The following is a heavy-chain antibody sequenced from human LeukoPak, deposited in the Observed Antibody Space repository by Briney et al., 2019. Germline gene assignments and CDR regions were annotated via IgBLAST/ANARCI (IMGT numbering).Heavy chain of an antibody. V-gene: IGHV1-69*04. CDR2: IIPILGIA. D-gene: IGHD3-10*01. J-gene: IGHJ6*02. CDR3: ASRLTMVRGSDV. Sequence: SVKVSCKASGGTFSSYAISWVRQAPGQGLEWMGRIIPILGIANYAQKFQGRVTITADKSTSTAYMELSSLRSEDTAVYYCASRLTMVRGSDVWGQGTTVTVSS. CDR1: GGTFSSYA.